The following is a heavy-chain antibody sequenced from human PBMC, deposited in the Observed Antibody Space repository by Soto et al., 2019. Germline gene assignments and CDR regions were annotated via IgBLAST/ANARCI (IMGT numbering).Heavy chain of an antibody. J-gene: IGHJ3*02. D-gene: IGHD6-6*01. CDR3: ARDISSSSHDAFDI. CDR2: ISFDGRNT. V-gene: IGHV3-30*03. CDR1: GFTFNNYG. Sequence: GSLRLSCAASGFTFNNYGMHWVRQAPGKGLEWVVVISFDGRNTYYADSVKGRFTISRDNSKNTLYLQMNSLRAEDTAVYYCARDISSSSHDAFDIWGQGTMVTVSS.